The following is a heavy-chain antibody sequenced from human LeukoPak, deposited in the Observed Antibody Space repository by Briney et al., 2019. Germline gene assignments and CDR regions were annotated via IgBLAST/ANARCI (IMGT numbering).Heavy chain of an antibody. CDR1: GFTFSSYA. CDR2: ISGSGGST. J-gene: IGHJ4*02. V-gene: IGHV3-23*01. D-gene: IGHD3-22*01. Sequence: GGSLRLSCAASGFTFSSYAMSWVRQAPGKGLEWVSAISGSGGSTYYADSVKGRFTISRDNSKNTLYLQMNSLRAEDTAVYYCASNRYYYDSSGYFYWGQGTLVTVSS. CDR3: ASNRYYYDSSGYFY.